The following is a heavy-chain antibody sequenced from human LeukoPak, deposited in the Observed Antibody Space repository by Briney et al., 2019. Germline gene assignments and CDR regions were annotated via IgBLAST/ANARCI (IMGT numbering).Heavy chain of an antibody. V-gene: IGHV3-23*01. D-gene: IGHD6-19*01. CDR3: AKLSLGYSSGWSY. J-gene: IGHJ4*02. CDR2: INGSGGST. CDR1: GFTFSSYA. Sequence: PGGSLRLSCAASGFTFSSYAMSWVRQAPGKGLEWVSAINGSGGSTYYADSVKGRFTISRDNSKNTLYLQMNSLRAEDTAVYYCAKLSLGYSSGWSYWGQGTLVTVSS.